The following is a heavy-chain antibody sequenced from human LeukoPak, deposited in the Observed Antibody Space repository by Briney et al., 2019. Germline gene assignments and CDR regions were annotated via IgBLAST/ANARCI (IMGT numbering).Heavy chain of an antibody. CDR2: ISYDGSNK. CDR1: GFTFSSYG. J-gene: IGHJ6*02. D-gene: IGHD6-19*01. Sequence: GGSLRLPCAASGFTFSSYGMHWVRQAPGKGLEWVAVISYDGSNKYYADSVKGRFTISRDNSKNTLYLQMNSLRAEDTAVYYCAKDRGSGWEGIYYYYYGMDVWGQGTTVTVSS. CDR3: AKDRGSGWEGIYYYYYGMDV. V-gene: IGHV3-30*18.